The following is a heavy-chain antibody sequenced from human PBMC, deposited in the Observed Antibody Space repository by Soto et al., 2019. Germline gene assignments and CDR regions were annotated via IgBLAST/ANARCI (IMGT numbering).Heavy chain of an antibody. Sequence: QVQLVQSGAEVKKPGSSVKVSCKASGGTFSNYAINWVRQAPGQGLEWMGGFIPIFDAANYAQNFRGRVTITADESTSTAYMELSGLRSEDTAMYYCARKAESYGFDIWGQGTSVTVS. J-gene: IGHJ3*02. CDR3: ARKAESYGFDI. CDR1: GGTFSNYA. D-gene: IGHD3-10*01. V-gene: IGHV1-69*01. CDR2: FIPIFDAA.